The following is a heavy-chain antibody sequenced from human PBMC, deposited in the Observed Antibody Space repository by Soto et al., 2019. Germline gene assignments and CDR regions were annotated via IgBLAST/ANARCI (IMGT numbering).Heavy chain of an antibody. CDR3: ARGNSSSYDY. CDR2: IWYDGSNK. J-gene: IGHJ4*02. Sequence: QVQLVESGGGVVQPGRSLRLSCAASGFTFSSYGMHWVRQAPGKGLEWVAVIWYDGSNKYYADSVKGRFTISRDNSKNRLYLQMNSLRAEDTAVYYCARGNSSSYDYWGQGTLVTVSS. CDR1: GFTFSSYG. D-gene: IGHD6-6*01. V-gene: IGHV3-33*01.